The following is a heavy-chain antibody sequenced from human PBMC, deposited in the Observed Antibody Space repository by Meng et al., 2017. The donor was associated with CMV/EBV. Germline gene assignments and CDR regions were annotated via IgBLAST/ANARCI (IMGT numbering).Heavy chain of an antibody. J-gene: IGHJ4*02. D-gene: IGHD1-26*01. CDR3: AKDRGSYYDY. CDR1: GFTFSSYA. Sequence: GGSLRLSCAASGFTFSSYAMSWVRQAPGKGLEWVSVIYSGGSSKYYADSVKGRFTISRDNSKNTLYLQMNSLRAEDTAVYYCAKDRGSYYDYWGQGTLVTVSS. CDR2: IYSGGSSK. V-gene: IGHV3-23*03.